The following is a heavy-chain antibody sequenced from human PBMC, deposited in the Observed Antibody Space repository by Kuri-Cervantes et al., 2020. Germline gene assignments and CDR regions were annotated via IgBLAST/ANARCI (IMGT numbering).Heavy chain of an antibody. J-gene: IGHJ4*02. CDR1: GYSFSSYG. D-gene: IGHD2-2*01. Sequence: ASVKVSCKASGYSFSSYGMNWMRQAPGQGLEWMGWISAYNGNTNYAQKLQGRVTMTTDTSTSTAYMELRSLRSDDTAVYYCARIKGYCSSTSCAYNPRGDYWGQGTLVTVSS. CDR2: ISAYNGNT. CDR3: ARIKGYCSSTSCAYNPRGDY. V-gene: IGHV1-18*01.